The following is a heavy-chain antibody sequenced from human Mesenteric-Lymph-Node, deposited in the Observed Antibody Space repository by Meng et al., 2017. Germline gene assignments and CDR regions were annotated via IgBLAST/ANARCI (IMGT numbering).Heavy chain of an antibody. D-gene: IGHD2-15*01. CDR2: ISGSGGST. J-gene: IGHJ3*02. V-gene: IGHV3-23*01. Sequence: GGSLRPSCAVSGFTFSSYWTHWVRQAPGKGLEWVSAISGSGGSTYYADSVKGRFTISRDNSKNTLYLQMNSLRAEDTAVYYCAKDRCSGGSCYSGSFDIWGQGTMVTVSS. CDR3: AKDRCSGGSCYSGSFDI. CDR1: GFTFSSYW.